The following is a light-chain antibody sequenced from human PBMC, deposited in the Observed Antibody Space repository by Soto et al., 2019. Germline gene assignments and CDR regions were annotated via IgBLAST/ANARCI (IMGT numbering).Light chain of an antibody. CDR1: SSNIGSNT. CDR3: AAWDDSLNVPVYV. Sequence: QSVLTQPPSASGTPGQRVTISCSGSSSNIGSNTVNWYQQLPGTAPKLLIYSNNQRPSGIPDRFSGSKSGTSASLAISGVQSEDEADFYCAAWDDSLNVPVYVFGTGTKVTVL. V-gene: IGLV1-44*01. J-gene: IGLJ1*01. CDR2: SNN.